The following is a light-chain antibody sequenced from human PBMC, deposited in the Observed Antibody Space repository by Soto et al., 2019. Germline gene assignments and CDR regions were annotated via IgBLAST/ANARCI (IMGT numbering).Light chain of an antibody. J-gene: IGKJ5*01. Sequence: DIQMTQFPSSLSASVGGRGAVTCRRRQSISNHLNWYQQKPGEAPKLLIYGSSSLHYGVPSRFSGSGSGSAFTLTISSLQPEDSATYYCQQSFTAPITSGQGTRLEI. CDR3: QQSFTAPIT. CDR1: QSISNH. CDR2: GSS. V-gene: IGKV1-39*01.